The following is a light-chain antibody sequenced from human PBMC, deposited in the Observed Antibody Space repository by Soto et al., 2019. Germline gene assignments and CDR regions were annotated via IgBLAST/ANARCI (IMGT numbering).Light chain of an antibody. J-gene: IGLJ1*01. Sequence: QAVLTQPPSVSAAPGQKVTISCSGSSSNIGGNSVSWYQQLPGTAPKLLIYDDNKRPSGIPDRFSGSKSGTSATLGITGFQTGDEADYYCGSRDRSLSPSVFGTGPKATVL. CDR2: DDN. CDR3: GSRDRSLSPSV. V-gene: IGLV1-51*01. CDR1: SSNIGGNS.